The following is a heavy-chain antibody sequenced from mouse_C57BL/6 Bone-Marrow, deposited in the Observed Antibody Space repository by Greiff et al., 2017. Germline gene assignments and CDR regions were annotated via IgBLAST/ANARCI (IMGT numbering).Heavy chain of an antibody. J-gene: IGHJ4*01. CDR3: TRLWSYYAMDY. V-gene: IGHV1-59*01. Sequence: QVPLQQPGAELVRPGTSVKLSCKASGYTFTSYWMHWVKQRPGQGLEWIGVLDPSDSYNNYNQKLKGKATFTVDTSSSTAYMQLSNLTSEDSAVYYCTRLWSYYAMDYWGQGTSVTVSS. CDR1: GYTFTSYW. CDR2: LDPSDSYN.